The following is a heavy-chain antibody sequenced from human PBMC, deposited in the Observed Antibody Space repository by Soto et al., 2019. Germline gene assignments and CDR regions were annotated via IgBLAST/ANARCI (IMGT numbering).Heavy chain of an antibody. J-gene: IGHJ4*02. CDR2: ISGSGGST. V-gene: IGHV3-23*01. D-gene: IGHD3-16*01. CDR1: GFTFSSYA. CDR3: AKEYIWGSYCPIPIFYY. Sequence: EVQLLESGGGLVQPGGSLRLSCAASGFTFSSYAMSWVRQAPGKGLEWVSAISGSGGSTYYADSVKGRFTISRDNAKNTLYLEMNSLRAEDTAVYYCAKEYIWGSYCPIPIFYYWGQGTLVTVSS.